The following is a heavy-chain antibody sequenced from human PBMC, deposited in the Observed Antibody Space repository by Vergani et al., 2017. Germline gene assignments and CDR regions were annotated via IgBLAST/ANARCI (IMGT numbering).Heavy chain of an antibody. CDR2: VSGSGTST. V-gene: IGHV3-23*01. CDR1: GFTFNSYA. D-gene: IGHD2-8*01. Sequence: EVQLLESGGGLVQPGGSLRLSCAASGFTFNSYAMNWVRQAPGKGLEWVSTVSGSGTSTYYADSVKGRFTISRDNSKNTLYLQMNSLRAEDTAVYYCAKPFMVIMVYAPADAFDIWGKGTMVTVSS. CDR3: AKPFMVIMVYAPADAFDI. J-gene: IGHJ3*02.